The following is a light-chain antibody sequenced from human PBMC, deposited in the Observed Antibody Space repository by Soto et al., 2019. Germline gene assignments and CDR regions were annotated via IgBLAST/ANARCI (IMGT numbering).Light chain of an antibody. CDR2: TNV. J-gene: IGLJ3*02. V-gene: IGLV1-40*01. CDR1: SSNIGTGYD. Sequence: QAVVTQPPSVSGAPGQNVTISCTGRSSNIGTGYDVQWYRQLPGTAPKLLIFTNVNRPSGVPDRFSGSKSGTSASLAIAGLQAEDEADYYCQSYDTSLSGWVFGGGTKLTVL. CDR3: QSYDTSLSGWV.